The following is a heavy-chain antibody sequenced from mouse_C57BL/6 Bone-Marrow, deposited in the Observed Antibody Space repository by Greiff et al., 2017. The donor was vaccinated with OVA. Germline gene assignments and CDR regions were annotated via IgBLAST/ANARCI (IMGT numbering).Heavy chain of an antibody. CDR1: GFTFSSYA. V-gene: IGHV5-4*01. CDR3: ARDIYYDYDRYFDV. D-gene: IGHD2-4*01. Sequence: DVQLVESGGGLVKPGGSLKLSCAASGFTFSSYAMSWVRQTPEKRLEWVATISDGGSYTYYPDNVKGRFTISRDNAKNNLYLQMSHLKSEDTAMYYCARDIYYDYDRYFDVWGTGTTVTVSS. J-gene: IGHJ1*03. CDR2: ISDGGSYT.